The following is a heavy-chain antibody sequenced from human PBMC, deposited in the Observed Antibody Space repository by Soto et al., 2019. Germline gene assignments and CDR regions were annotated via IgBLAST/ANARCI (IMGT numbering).Heavy chain of an antibody. Sequence: SETLSLTCTVSGGSISSSSYYWGWIRQPPGKGLEWIGGIYYGGRNYYNPSLKSRVTLSVDTSKNQFSLKLRSVTAADTAVYYCARRSFWSGYYQYHYYGMDVWGQGTTVTVSS. J-gene: IGHJ6*02. V-gene: IGHV4-39*01. CDR2: IYYGGRN. D-gene: IGHD3-3*01. CDR1: GGSISSSSYY. CDR3: ARRSFWSGYYQYHYYGMDV.